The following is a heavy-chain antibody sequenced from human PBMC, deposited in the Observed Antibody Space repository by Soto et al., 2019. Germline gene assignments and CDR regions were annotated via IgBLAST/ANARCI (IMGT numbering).Heavy chain of an antibody. Sequence: QVQLQESGPGLVKPSGTLSLTCDVSGDSISSSRWWTWVRQPPGKGLEWIGDIFHTWNTNYYPSLKSRVTISVEKSKNLFSLKLPSVTAADTAVYYCAYCTGWYRLDLWGQGTLVTVSS. CDR3: AYCTGWYRLDL. D-gene: IGHD2-8*02. J-gene: IGHJ3*01. V-gene: IGHV4-4*02. CDR1: GDSISSSRW. CDR2: IFHTWNT.